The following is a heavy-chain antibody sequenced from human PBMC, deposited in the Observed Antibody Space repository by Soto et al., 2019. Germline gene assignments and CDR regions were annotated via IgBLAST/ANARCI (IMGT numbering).Heavy chain of an antibody. Sequence: SETLSLTCAVSGDTMSSSDYYWGWIRQPPGKGLEWIGSIYYSGSTYYNPSLQSRVAISVDTSKNQFSLKLKSVTAADTAIYYCARRTVNIRTFYSGLKTHCFDYWGQGAPVTVSS. D-gene: IGHD6-19*01. CDR2: IYYSGST. CDR3: ARRTVNIRTFYSGLKTHCFDY. CDR1: GDTMSSSDYY. V-gene: IGHV4-39*01. J-gene: IGHJ4*02.